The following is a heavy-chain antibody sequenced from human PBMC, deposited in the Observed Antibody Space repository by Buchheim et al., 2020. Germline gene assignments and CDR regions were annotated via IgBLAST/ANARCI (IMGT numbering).Heavy chain of an antibody. Sequence: QVTLRESGPALVKPTQTLTLTCTFFGFSLSTSGMCVSWIRQPPGKALEWLALIDWDDDKYYSTSLKTRPTLSKDTTKNQVVLTMTNMDPVDTATYYCARNLVGATTVGGFDYWGQGTL. J-gene: IGHJ4*02. D-gene: IGHD1-26*01. CDR3: ARNLVGATTVGGFDY. CDR1: GFSLSTSGMC. CDR2: IDWDDDK. V-gene: IGHV2-70*01.